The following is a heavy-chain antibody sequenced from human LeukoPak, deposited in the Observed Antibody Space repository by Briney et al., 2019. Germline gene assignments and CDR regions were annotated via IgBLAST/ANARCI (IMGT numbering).Heavy chain of an antibody. CDR2: FYYTGST. CDR1: GGSISNYY. V-gene: IGHV4-59*01. J-gene: IGHJ4*02. Sequence: SETLSLTCTVSGGSISNYYWSWIRQPPGKGLDWIGSFYYTGSTNYNPSLRSRVTISLDTSKNQISLRLSSVTAADTAVYYCARGGNALDYWGQGTLVTVSS. CDR3: ARGGNALDY. D-gene: IGHD4-23*01.